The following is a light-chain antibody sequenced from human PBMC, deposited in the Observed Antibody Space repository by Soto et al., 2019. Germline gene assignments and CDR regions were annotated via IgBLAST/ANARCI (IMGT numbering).Light chain of an antibody. CDR2: EVT. CDR3: CSYAGDYSYV. V-gene: IGLV2-11*01. Sequence: QSALTQPRSVSGSPGQSVTISCTGTSSDVGVYIYVSWYQQHPGKAPKLMIYEVTKRPSGVPDRFSGSKPGNTASLTISGLQADDEADYYCCSYAGDYSYVFGTGTKV. CDR1: SSDVGVYIY. J-gene: IGLJ1*01.